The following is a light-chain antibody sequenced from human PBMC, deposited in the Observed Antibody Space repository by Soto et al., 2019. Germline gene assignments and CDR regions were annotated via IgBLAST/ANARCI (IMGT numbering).Light chain of an antibody. CDR3: CSYAGSSTSRV. J-gene: IGLJ1*01. CDR1: SSDVGSYNL. V-gene: IGLV2-23*01. Sequence: QSALTQPASVSGSPGQSITISCTGTSSDVGSYNLVSWYQQHPGKAPKLMIYEGSKRPSGVSNRFSGSKSGNTASLTISGFQAEDEADYYCCSYAGSSTSRVFGTGTKVTVL. CDR2: EGS.